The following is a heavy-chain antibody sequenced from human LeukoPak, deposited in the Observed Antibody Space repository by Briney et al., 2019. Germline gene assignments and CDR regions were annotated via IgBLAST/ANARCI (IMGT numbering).Heavy chain of an antibody. J-gene: IGHJ4*02. CDR2: IWYDGSNK. D-gene: IGHD3-22*01. Sequence: PGGSLRLSCVGSGFSFSNYWMGWIRQAPGKGLEWVAVIWYDGSNKYYADPVKGRFTISRDNSKNTLYLQMNSLRAEDTAVYYCARSGYYDSSRYYFDYWGQGTLVTVSS. V-gene: IGHV3-33*08. CDR3: ARSGYYDSSRYYFDY. CDR1: GFSFSNYW.